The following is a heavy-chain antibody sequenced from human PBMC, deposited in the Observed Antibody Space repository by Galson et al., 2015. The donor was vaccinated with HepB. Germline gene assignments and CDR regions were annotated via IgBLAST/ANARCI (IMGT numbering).Heavy chain of an antibody. J-gene: IGHJ6*02. D-gene: IGHD1-1*01. Sequence: SVKVSCKASGGTFSSYAISWVRQAPGQGLEWMGGIIPIFGTANYAQKFQGRVTITADESTSTAYMELSSLRSEDTAVYYCASKRWTTTYHYYYYYGMDVWGQGTTVTVSS. V-gene: IGHV1-69*13. CDR3: ASKRWTTTYHYYYYYGMDV. CDR2: IIPIFGTA. CDR1: GGTFSSYA.